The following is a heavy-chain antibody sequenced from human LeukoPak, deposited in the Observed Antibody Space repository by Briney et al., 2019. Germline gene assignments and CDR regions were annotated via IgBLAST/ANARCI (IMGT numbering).Heavy chain of an antibody. J-gene: IGHJ4*02. CDR2: IYSGGGT. D-gene: IGHD5-18*01. V-gene: IGHV3-53*01. CDR3: ARGGPYSLNPFDY. CDR1: GFTVSSNY. Sequence: GGSLRLSCAASGFTVSSNYMSWVRQAPGKGLEWVSVIYSGGGTYYADSVKGRFTISRDNSKNTLYLQMNSLRAEDTAVYYCARGGPYSLNPFDYWGQGTLVTVSS.